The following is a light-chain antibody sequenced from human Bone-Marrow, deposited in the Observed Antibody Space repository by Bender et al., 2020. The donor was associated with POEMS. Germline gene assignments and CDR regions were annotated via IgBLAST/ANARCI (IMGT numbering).Light chain of an antibody. V-gene: IGLV2-23*02. CDR1: GNDVGAYNL. Sequence: QSALTQPASVSGSPGQSITISCTGTGNDVGAYNLVSWYQQHPGKAPKLLIYDVHKRPSGVSNRFSVSKSGNTASLTISGLQAEDEADYYCSSYAGSRIVFGGGTKLTVL. CDR2: DVH. CDR3: SSYAGSRIV. J-gene: IGLJ2*01.